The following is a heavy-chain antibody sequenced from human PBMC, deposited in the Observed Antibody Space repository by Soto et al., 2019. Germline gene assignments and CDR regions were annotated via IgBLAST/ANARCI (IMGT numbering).Heavy chain of an antibody. CDR3: VLQARVVPDTTFDD. Sequence: QVQLVQSGAEVKKPGSSVKVSCKASGDTFSSYTVNWVRQAPGQGLEWMGRIIPILDIPNYTQSFQGRLRXXAXQXXSTAYMELSSLRSDDTAIYYCVLQARVVPDTTFDDWGQGTLVTVSS. J-gene: IGHJ4*02. CDR1: GDTFSSYT. V-gene: IGHV1-69*02. D-gene: IGHD2-21*01. CDR2: IIPILDIP.